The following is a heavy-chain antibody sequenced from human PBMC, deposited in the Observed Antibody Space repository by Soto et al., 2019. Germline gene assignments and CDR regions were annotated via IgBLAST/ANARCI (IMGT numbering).Heavy chain of an antibody. CDR2: IYYSGST. CDR1: GGSISSGGYY. Sequence: SETLSLTCTVSGGSISSGGYYWSWIRQHPGKGLEWIGYIYYSGSTYYNPSLKSRVTISVDTSKNQFSLKLSSVTAADTAVYYCARRYAGNFDYWGQGTLVTVSS. J-gene: IGHJ4*02. V-gene: IGHV4-31*03. CDR3: ARRYAGNFDY. D-gene: IGHD2-8*01.